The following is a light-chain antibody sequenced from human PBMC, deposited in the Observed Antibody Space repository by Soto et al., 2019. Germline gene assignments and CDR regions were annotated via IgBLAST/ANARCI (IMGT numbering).Light chain of an antibody. CDR3: AAWDDSLSGYVV. Sequence: QSVLTQPPSASGTPGQRVTISCSGSSSNIGSNYVYWYQQLPGTAPKLLIYRNNQRPSGVPDRFSRSKSGTSASLAISGLRSESEADYYCAAWDDSLSGYVVFGGGTKRTVL. CDR1: SSNIGSNY. CDR2: RNN. J-gene: IGLJ2*01. V-gene: IGLV1-47*01.